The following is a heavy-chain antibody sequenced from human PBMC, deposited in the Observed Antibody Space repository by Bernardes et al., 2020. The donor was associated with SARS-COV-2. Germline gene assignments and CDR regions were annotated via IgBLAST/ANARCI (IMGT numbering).Heavy chain of an antibody. D-gene: IGHD6-19*01. CDR3: VKAAYQFFWPSSGWGGHFFAN. CDR2: IISYGDNT. Sequence: WGSLRLSCSASGFSFSSYSMHCVRHAPARELEYFSGIISYGDNTQYADSVEDRFTISIDNSKDTLYLQLTSLRLEDTAVYYCVKAAYQFFWPSSGWGGHFFANWRQGRLITVSS. V-gene: IGHV3-64D*06. CDR1: GFSFSSYS. J-gene: IGHJ4*02.